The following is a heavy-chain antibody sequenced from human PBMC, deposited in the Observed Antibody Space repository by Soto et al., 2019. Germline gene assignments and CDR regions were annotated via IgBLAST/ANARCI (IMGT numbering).Heavy chain of an antibody. D-gene: IGHD3-10*01. Sequence: PGESLKISCKGSGYRFTNYWIGWVRQMPGKGLEWMGIIDPGGSDTRYSPSFQGQVTISVDKSISTAYLQWSSLKASDTAMYYCAARVGSSPLYYYGVDVWGQGTTVTVSS. CDR2: IDPGGSDT. V-gene: IGHV5-51*01. CDR3: AARVGSSPLYYYGVDV. J-gene: IGHJ6*02. CDR1: GYRFTNYW.